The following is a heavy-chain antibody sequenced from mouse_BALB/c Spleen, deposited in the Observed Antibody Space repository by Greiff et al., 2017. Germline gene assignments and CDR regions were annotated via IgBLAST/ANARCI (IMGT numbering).Heavy chain of an antibody. V-gene: IGHV1-7*01. J-gene: IGHJ2*01. CDR2: INPSTGYT. CDR1: GYTFTSYW. CDR3: ARDEDSFYGSSPLFDY. D-gene: IGHD1-1*01. Sequence: QVQLQQSGAELAKPGASVKMSCKASGYTFTSYWMHWVKQRPGQGLEWIGYINPSTGYTEYNQKFKDKATLTADKASSTAYMQLSSLPSEDSAVYYCARDEDSFYGSSPLFDYWGQGTTLAVSS.